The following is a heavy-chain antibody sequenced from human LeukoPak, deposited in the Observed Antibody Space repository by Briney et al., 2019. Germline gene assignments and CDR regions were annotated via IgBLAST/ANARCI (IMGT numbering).Heavy chain of an antibody. CDR2: INPNSGGT. D-gene: IGHD6-13*01. CDR3: ARGAASAAATGRWFDP. CDR1: GYTFTCYY. J-gene: IGHJ5*02. V-gene: IGHV1-2*02. Sequence: ASVKVSCKASGYTFTCYYMHWVRQAPGQGLEWMGWINPNSGGTNYAQKFQGRVTMTRDTSISTAYMELSRLRSDDTAVYYCARGAASAAATGRWFDPWGQGTLVTVSS.